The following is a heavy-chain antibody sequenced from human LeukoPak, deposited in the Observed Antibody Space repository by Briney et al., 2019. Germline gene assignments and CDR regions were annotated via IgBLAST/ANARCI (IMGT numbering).Heavy chain of an antibody. CDR1: GYTFTSYG. CDR2: ISAYNGNT. V-gene: IGHV1-18*01. CDR3: ARVGGDNWNDHYYYYMDV. Sequence: ASVKVSCKASGYTFTSYGISWVRQAPGQGLEWMGWISAYNGNTNYAQKLQGRVTMTTDTSTSTAYMELRSLRSDDTAVYYCARVGGDNWNDHYYYYMDVWGKGTTVTVSS. J-gene: IGHJ6*03. D-gene: IGHD1-20*01.